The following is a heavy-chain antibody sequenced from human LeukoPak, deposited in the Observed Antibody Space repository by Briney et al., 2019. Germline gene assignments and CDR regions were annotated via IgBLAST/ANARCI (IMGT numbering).Heavy chain of an antibody. CDR3: ARPPVVSAAIWGYENSHP. V-gene: IGHV3-21*01. D-gene: IGHD2-2*01. CDR2: ISSSSSYI. CDR1: GFTFSSYS. J-gene: IGHJ5*02. Sequence: GGSLRLSCAASGFTFSSYSMNWVRQAPGKGLEWVSSISSSSSYIYYADSVKGRFTISRDNAKNSLYLQMNSLRTEDTAVYYCARPPVVSAAIWGYENSHPWGQGTLVTVSS.